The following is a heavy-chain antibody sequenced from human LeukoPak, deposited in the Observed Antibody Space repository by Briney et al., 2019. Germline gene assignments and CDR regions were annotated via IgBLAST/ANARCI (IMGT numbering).Heavy chain of an antibody. CDR2: IYYSGTT. V-gene: IGHV4-59*01. J-gene: IGHJ3*02. CDR1: GGSISSYY. CDR3: AREGAFDT. Sequence: SETLSLTCTVSGGSISSYYWSWIRQPPGKGLEWIGYIYYSGTTNYNPSLKSRVTISIDTSKNQFTLKLSSVTAADTAVYYCAREGAFDTWGKGQWSPSLQ.